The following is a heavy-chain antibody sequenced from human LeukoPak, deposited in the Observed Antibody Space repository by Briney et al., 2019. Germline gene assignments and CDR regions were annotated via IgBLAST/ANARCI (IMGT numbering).Heavy chain of an antibody. Sequence: GGSLRLSCAASGFTFSSYNMNWVRQAPGKGLEWVSYISSSSNTIYYADSVKGRFTISRDDAKNSLYLQMNSLRAEDTAVYYCARWGKYSGYETHDYWGQGTLVTVSS. J-gene: IGHJ4*02. CDR1: GFTFSSYN. D-gene: IGHD5-12*01. CDR2: ISSSSNTI. CDR3: ARWGKYSGYETHDY. V-gene: IGHV3-48*01.